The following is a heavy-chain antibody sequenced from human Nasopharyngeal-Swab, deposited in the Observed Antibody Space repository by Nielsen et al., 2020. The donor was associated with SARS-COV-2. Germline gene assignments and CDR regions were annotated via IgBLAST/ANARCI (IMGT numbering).Heavy chain of an antibody. J-gene: IGHJ6*02. V-gene: IGHV3-48*01. CDR1: GFTFSSYS. D-gene: IGHD3-3*01. CDR3: ARKSTYYDFWSGYYSDYYYDYGMDV. CDR2: ISSSSSTI. Sequence: GGSLRLSCAASGFTFSSYSMNWVRQAPGKGLEWVSYISSSSSTIYYADSVKGRFTISRDNAKNSLYLQMNSLRAEDTAIYYCARKSTYYDFWSGYYSDYYYDYGMDVWGQGTTVTVSS.